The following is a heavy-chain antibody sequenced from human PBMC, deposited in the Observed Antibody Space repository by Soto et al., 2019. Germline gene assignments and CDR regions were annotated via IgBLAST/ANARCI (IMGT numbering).Heavy chain of an antibody. J-gene: IGHJ4*02. V-gene: IGHV4-59*13. D-gene: IGHD4-17*01. Sequence: QVHLQESGPGLVKPSEPLSLFCNVSGGSMSNNYWTWIRQAPGKGLEWIGYVFYTGSTNYNPSLERRVSSSVDTSKKYFSLSLASVTASDTAVYYCARSLTVTRFDQWGQGTRVTVS. CDR3: ARSLTVTRFDQ. CDR1: GGSMSNNY. CDR2: VFYTGST.